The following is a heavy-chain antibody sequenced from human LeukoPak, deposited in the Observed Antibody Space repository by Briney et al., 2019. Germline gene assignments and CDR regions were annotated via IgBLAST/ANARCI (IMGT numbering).Heavy chain of an antibody. CDR2: ISSSSSYI. CDR1: GFTFSSYG. Sequence: GGSLRLSCAASGFTFSSYGMHWVRQAPGKGLEWVSSISSSSSYIYYADSVKGRFTISRDNAKNSLYLQMNSLRAEDTAVYYCARAPHYSNYGPYYYGMDVWGQGTTVTVSS. CDR3: ARAPHYSNYGPYYYGMDV. J-gene: IGHJ6*02. D-gene: IGHD4-11*01. V-gene: IGHV3-21*01.